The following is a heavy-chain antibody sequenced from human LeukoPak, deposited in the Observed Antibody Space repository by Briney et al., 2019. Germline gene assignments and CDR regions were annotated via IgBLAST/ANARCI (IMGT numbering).Heavy chain of an antibody. J-gene: IGHJ4*02. D-gene: IGHD3-3*01. CDR2: ISSSSSYT. CDR1: GFTFSDYY. V-gene: IGHV3-11*06. Sequence: GGSLRLSCAASGFTFSDYYVSWIRQAPGKGLEWVSYISSSSSYTNYADSVKGRFTISRDNAKNSLYPQMNSLRAEDTAVYYCARGIRFLSDFDYWGQGTLVTVSS. CDR3: ARGIRFLSDFDY.